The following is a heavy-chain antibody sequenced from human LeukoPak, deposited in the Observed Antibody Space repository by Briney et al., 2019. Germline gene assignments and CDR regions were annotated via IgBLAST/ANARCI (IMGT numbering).Heavy chain of an antibody. CDR1: GYTFTGYY. D-gene: IGHD3-22*01. V-gene: IGHV1-2*06. Sequence: GASVKVSCKASGYTFTGYYMHWVRQAPGQGLEWMGRINPNSGGTNYAQKFQGRVTMTRDTPISTAYMELSRLRSDDTAVYYCARVARYYYDSSGYYGKNDWFDPRGQGTLVTVSS. CDR3: ARVARYYYDSSGYYGKNDWFDP. CDR2: INPNSGGT. J-gene: IGHJ5*02.